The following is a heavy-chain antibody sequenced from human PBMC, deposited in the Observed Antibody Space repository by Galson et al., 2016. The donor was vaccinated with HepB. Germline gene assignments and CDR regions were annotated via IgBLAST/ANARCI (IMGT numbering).Heavy chain of an antibody. V-gene: IGHV1-3*01. CDR3: ARAGTLRSGYRYYFDY. D-gene: IGHD3-3*01. J-gene: IGHJ4*02. CDR1: GYTFTSYA. CDR2: INAGNGNT. Sequence: SVKVSCKASGYTFTSYAMHWVRQAPGQRLEWMGWINAGNGNTKNSQKFQGRVTITRDTSASTAYMELSSLRSEDTAVYYCARAGTLRSGYRYYFDYWGQGTLVTVSS.